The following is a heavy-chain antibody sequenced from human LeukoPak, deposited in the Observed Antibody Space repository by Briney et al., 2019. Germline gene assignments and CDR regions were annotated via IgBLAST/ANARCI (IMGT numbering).Heavy chain of an antibody. J-gene: IGHJ4*02. CDR3: ARQQKESGSSGIDY. D-gene: IGHD1-26*01. CDR1: GYSFTSYW. V-gene: IGHV5-10-1*01. CDR2: FDPSDSYT. Sequence: GESLKISCKGSGYSFTSYWISWVRQMPGKGLEWMGMFDPSDSYTNYSPSFQGQVTISADKSISTAYLQWSRLKASDTAMYYCARQQKESGSSGIDYWGQGTLVTVSS.